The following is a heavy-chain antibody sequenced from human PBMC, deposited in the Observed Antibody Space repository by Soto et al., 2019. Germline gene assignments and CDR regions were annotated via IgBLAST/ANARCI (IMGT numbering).Heavy chain of an antibody. CDR3: ADGIVGAPGGLLFFDY. CDR2: IYSGGST. J-gene: IGHJ4*02. Sequence: PGGSLRLSCAASGFAVSSNYMSWVRQAPGKGLEWVSVIYSGGSTYYADSVKGRFTISRDNSKNTLYLQMNSLRAEDTAVYYCADGIVGAPGGLLFFDYWGQGTLVTVSS. D-gene: IGHD1-26*01. V-gene: IGHV3-53*01. CDR1: GFAVSSNY.